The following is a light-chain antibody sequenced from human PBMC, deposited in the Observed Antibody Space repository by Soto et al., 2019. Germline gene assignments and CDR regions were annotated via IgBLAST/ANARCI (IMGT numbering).Light chain of an antibody. CDR1: QSVSSD. J-gene: IGKJ4*01. V-gene: IGKV3-15*01. CDR2: GAS. Sequence: EIVLTQSPATLSVSPGDRATLSCRASQSVSSDLAWFQQKPGQAPRLLICGASTRATGIPARFSGSGSGTEFTLTISSLQSEDFAIYYCQQYNNWPLTFGGGTKVEIK. CDR3: QQYNNWPLT.